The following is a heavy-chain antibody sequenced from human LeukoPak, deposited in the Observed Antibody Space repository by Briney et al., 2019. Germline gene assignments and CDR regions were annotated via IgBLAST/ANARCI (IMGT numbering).Heavy chain of an antibody. Sequence: SVKVSCKASGFSFTNSAVQRVRQARGQRLEWIGWIVVGSGNTNYAQKFQERVTITRDMSTGTAYMELSSLRSEDTAVYYCASWGYYDSSGYPPSYYYYYGMDVWGQGTTVTVSS. CDR3: ASWGYYDSSGYPPSYYYYYGMDV. D-gene: IGHD3-22*01. CDR2: IVVGSGNT. J-gene: IGHJ6*02. CDR1: GFSFTNSA. V-gene: IGHV1-58*01.